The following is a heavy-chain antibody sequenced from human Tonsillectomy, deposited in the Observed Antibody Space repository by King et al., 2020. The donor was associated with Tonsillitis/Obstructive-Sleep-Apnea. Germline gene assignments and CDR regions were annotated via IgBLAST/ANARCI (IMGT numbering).Heavy chain of an antibody. Sequence: VQLVQSGGGLVQPGGSLRLSCSASGFTFSSYAMHWVRQAPGKGLEYVSAISSNGGSTYYADSVKGSFTISRDNSKNTLYLQMSSLRAEDTAVYYCVKSRDRTIFGVVIMGYYWGQGTLVTVSS. CDR2: ISSNGGST. D-gene: IGHD3-3*01. CDR1: GFTFSSYA. V-gene: IGHV3-64D*06. CDR3: VKSRDRTIFGVVIMGYY. J-gene: IGHJ4*02.